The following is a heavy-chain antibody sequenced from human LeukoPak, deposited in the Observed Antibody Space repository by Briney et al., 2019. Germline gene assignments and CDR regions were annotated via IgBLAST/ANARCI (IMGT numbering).Heavy chain of an antibody. CDR1: GFTFNDYA. CDR3: AKDLGYTGAFDI. J-gene: IGHJ3*02. Sequence: GGSLRLSCTASGFTFNDYAMHWVRQAPGKGLEWVSGISWSSGSIGYADSVKGRFTISRDNAKNSLYLQMNSLRAEDMALYYCAKDLGYTGAFDIWGQGTMVTVSS. V-gene: IGHV3-9*03. CDR2: ISWSSGSI. D-gene: IGHD5-18*01.